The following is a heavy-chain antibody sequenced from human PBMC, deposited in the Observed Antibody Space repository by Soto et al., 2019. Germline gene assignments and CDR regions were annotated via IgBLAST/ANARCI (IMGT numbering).Heavy chain of an antibody. Sequence: PSETLSLTCTVSGGSISTYYWSWIRQPPGKGLEWIGYIYYSGSTNYNPSLKSRVTISVDTSKNQFSLKLSSVTAADTAVYYCAKYRGYCSGGTCPGDGFDHWGQGTLVTVSS. V-gene: IGHV4-59*08. D-gene: IGHD2-15*01. CDR2: IYYSGST. CDR3: AKYRGYCSGGTCPGDGFDH. J-gene: IGHJ4*02. CDR1: GGSISTYY.